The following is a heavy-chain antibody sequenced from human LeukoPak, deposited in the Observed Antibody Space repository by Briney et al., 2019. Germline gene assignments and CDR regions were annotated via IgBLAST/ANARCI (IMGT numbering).Heavy chain of an antibody. CDR2: FDPEDGET. CDR1: GYTLTELS. J-gene: IGHJ6*02. CDR3: ATDLAYAPYGTGMDV. Sequence: ASVTVSCTVSGYTLTELSMHWVRQAPGKGLEWMGGFDPEDGETIYAQKFQGRVTMTEDTSTDTAYMELSSLRSEDTAVYYCATDLAYAPYGTGMDVWGQGTTVTVSS. D-gene: IGHD2-2*01. V-gene: IGHV1-24*01.